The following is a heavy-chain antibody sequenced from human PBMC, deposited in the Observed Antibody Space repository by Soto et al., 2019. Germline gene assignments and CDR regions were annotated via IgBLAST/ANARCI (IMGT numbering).Heavy chain of an antibody. Sequence: EVQLLESGGGLVQPGGSLRLSCAASGFTFSTYAMSWVRQAPGKGLEWVSAISGSGDSTNYADSVKGRFTISRDNSKSTLYLQMNSLRADDAAVYYCLKDNLRWNYFDYWGQGTLVTVSS. CDR1: GFTFSTYA. D-gene: IGHD1-1*01. J-gene: IGHJ4*02. CDR2: ISGSGDST. CDR3: LKDNLRWNYFDY. V-gene: IGHV3-23*01.